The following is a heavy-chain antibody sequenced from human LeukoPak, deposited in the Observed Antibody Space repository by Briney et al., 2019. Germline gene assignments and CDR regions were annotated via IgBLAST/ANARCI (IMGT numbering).Heavy chain of an antibody. D-gene: IGHD5-24*01. CDR3: VSFCRDGYNCVGDFDY. Sequence: SETLSLTCTVSGGSISSSSYYWGWIRQPPGKGLEWIGSIYYSGSTYYNPSLKSRVTISVDTSKNQFSLKLSSVTAADTAVYYCVSFCRDGYNCVGDFDYWGQGTLVTVSS. J-gene: IGHJ4*02. CDR1: GGSISSSSYY. V-gene: IGHV4-39*01. CDR2: IYYSGST.